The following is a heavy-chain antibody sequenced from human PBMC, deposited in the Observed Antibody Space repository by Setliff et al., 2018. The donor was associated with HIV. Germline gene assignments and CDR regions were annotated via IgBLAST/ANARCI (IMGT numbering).Heavy chain of an antibody. Sequence: SVKVSCKASGGTFRGFGISWAVQAPGQGLEWMGQITPILGTPRYAQKFQGRVTLTADESTSTVYMALSSLRSEDTAMYYCATNPEMATINYYYYYMDVWGKGTTVTVSS. D-gene: IGHD5-12*01. CDR2: ITPILGTP. CDR1: GGTFRGFG. J-gene: IGHJ6*03. V-gene: IGHV1-69*13. CDR3: ATNPEMATINYYYYYMDV.